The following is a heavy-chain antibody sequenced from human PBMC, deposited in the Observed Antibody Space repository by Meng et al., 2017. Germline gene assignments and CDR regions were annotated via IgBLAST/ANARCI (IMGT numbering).Heavy chain of an antibody. CDR2: ISSSGSTM. J-gene: IGHJ4*02. D-gene: IGHD6-19*01. CDR3: AREKEQWLVRYYFDY. CDR1: GFTFSDYY. Sequence: GESPKISCAASGFTFSDYYMSWIRQAPGKGLEWVSKISSSGSTMYYSDSVKGRFTISRDNTKKSLYLQMISLRAEDTAVYYCAREKEQWLVRYYFDYWGQGTLVTVSS. V-gene: IGHV3-11*04.